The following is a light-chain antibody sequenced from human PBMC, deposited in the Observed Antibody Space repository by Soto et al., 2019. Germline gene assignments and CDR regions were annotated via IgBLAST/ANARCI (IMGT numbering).Light chain of an antibody. Sequence: LKQSPGTLSLSPGERATLSCRASQSVSNNYLAWYQQKPGQAPRLLIYGASNRATGIPDRFSGSGSGTDFTLTISRLEPEDFAVYYCQQYGSSPGTFGQGTKVDIK. CDR2: GAS. CDR1: QSVSNNY. V-gene: IGKV3-20*01. CDR3: QQYGSSPGT. J-gene: IGKJ1*01.